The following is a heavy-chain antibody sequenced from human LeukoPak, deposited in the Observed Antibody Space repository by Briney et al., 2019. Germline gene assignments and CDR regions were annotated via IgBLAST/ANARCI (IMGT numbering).Heavy chain of an antibody. V-gene: IGHV3-21*01. CDR2: ISSSSSYI. Sequence: GGSLRLSCAASRFTFSSYSMNWVRQAPGKGLEWVSSISSSSSYIYYADSVKGRFTISRDNAKNSLYLQMNSLRAEDTAVYYCARALGEWENEYYFDYWGQGTLVTVSS. CDR3: ARALGEWENEYYFDY. J-gene: IGHJ4*02. CDR1: RFTFSSYS. D-gene: IGHD3-16*01.